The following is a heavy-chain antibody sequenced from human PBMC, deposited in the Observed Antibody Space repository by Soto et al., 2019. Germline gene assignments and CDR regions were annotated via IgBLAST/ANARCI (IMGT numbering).Heavy chain of an antibody. CDR2: IWYDGSNQ. CDR3: ATVEGFMDV. Sequence: QVQLVESGGGVVQPGRSLRLSCAASGFTFSSFGMHWVRQVPGKGLEWVAVIWYDGSNQYYADSVKGRFTVSRDNSKDTLYFQMNSLRVEDRGIYYCATVEGFMDVWGKGATVTVSS. V-gene: IGHV3-33*01. CDR1: GFTFSSFG. J-gene: IGHJ6*03.